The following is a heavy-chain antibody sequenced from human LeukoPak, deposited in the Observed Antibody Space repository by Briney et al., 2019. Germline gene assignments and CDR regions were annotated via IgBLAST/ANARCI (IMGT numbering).Heavy chain of an antibody. Sequence: PGGSLRLSCAASGLSFSTYAMSWVRQGPGKGLEWVSGITGSGGSTYYADSVKGRFTISRDNSKNTLYLQMNSLRAEDTAIYYCVKKFVADIPPFSWGQGTLVTVSS. V-gene: IGHV3-23*01. D-gene: IGHD2-21*02. CDR3: VKKFVADIPPFS. CDR2: ITGSGGST. CDR1: GLSFSTYA. J-gene: IGHJ5*02.